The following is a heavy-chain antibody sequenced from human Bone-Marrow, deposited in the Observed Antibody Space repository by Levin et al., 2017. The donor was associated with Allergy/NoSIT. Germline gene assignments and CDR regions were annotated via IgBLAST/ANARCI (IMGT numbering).Heavy chain of an antibody. CDR3: ARDSLHLGELSLGFDY. CDR1: GFTFSSYS. J-gene: IGHJ4*02. V-gene: IGHV3-21*01. Sequence: GGSLRLSCAASGFTFSSYSMNWVRQAPGKGLEWVSSISSSSSYIYYADSVKGRFTISRDNAKNSLYLQMNSLRAEDTAVYYCARDSLHLGELSLGFDYWGQGTLVTVSS. CDR2: ISSSSSYI. D-gene: IGHD3-16*02.